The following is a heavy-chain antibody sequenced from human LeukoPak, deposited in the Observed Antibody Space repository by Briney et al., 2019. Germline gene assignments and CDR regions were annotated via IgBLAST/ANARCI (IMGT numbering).Heavy chain of an antibody. J-gene: IGHJ2*01. D-gene: IGHD6-19*01. CDR1: GGSISSYY. CDR2: IYYSGST. Sequence: SETRSLTCTVSGGSISSYYWSWIRQPPGKGLEWIGYIYYSGSTNYNPSLKSRVTISVDKSKNQFSLKLSSVTAADTAVYYCARVPAVDLYWYFDLWGRGTLVTVSS. CDR3: ARVPAVDLYWYFDL. V-gene: IGHV4-59*01.